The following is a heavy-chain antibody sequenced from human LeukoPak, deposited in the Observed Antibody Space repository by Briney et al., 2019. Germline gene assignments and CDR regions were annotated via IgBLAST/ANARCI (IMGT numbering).Heavy chain of an antibody. CDR2: IYNSGST. CDR1: GGSISSYY. J-gene: IGHJ3*02. Sequence: PSETLSLTCTVSGGSISSYYWSWIRQPAGKGLEWIGRIYNSGSTTYNPSLKSRVTMSVDTSKNQFSLKLSSVTAADTAVYYCASLTTAEAFDIWGQGTMVTVSS. CDR3: ASLTTAEAFDI. V-gene: IGHV4-4*07. D-gene: IGHD3-22*01.